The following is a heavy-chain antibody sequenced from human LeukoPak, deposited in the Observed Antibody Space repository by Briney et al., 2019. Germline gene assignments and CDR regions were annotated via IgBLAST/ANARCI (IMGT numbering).Heavy chain of an antibody. CDR2: IIQDGSEK. V-gene: IGHV3-7*01. D-gene: IGHD6-13*01. CDR3: ARGLYSSRPQY. J-gene: IGHJ4*02. Sequence: GGSLRLSCAASGFTFSSYWMSWVRQAPRKGLEWVASIIQDGSEKNYVDSVKGRFTISRDNAKSSVFLHLTSLRVDDTAVYYCARGLYSSRPQYWGQGILVTVSS. CDR1: GFTFSSYW.